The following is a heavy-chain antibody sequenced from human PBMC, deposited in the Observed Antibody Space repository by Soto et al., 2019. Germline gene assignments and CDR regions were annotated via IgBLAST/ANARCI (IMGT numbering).Heavy chain of an antibody. CDR3: ARWGWLMSAFDI. V-gene: IGHV3-23*01. J-gene: IGHJ3*02. CDR1: GFTFSSYA. CDR2: ISGSGGST. D-gene: IGHD3-16*01. Sequence: GGSLRLSCAASGFTFSSYAMSWVRQAPGNGLEWVSAISGSGGSTYYADSVKGRFTISRDNSKNTLYLQMNSLRAEDTAVYYCARWGWLMSAFDIWGQGTMVTVSS.